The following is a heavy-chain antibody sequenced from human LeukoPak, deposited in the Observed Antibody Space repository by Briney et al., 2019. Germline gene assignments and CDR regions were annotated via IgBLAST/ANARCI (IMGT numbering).Heavy chain of an antibody. V-gene: IGHV4-39*07. CDR2: IFYSGNT. CDR1: GGSISSSIYY. J-gene: IGHJ5*02. CDR3: AREVMGP. Sequence: PSETLSLTCTVSGGSISSSIYYWGWIRQPPGKGLEWNGSIFYSGNTYYNPSLKSRVTISVDTSKNQFSLNLRSVTAADTAVYYCAREVMGPWGQGILVTVSS.